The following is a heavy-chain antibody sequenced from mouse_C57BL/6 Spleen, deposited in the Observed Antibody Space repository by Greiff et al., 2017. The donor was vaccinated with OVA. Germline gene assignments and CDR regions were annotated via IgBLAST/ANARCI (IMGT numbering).Heavy chain of an antibody. V-gene: IGHV7-3*01. D-gene: IGHD2-1*01. Sequence: DVKLVESGGGLVQPGGSLSLSCAASGFTFTDYYMSWVRQPPGKALEWLGFIRNKANGYTTEYSASVKGRFTISRDNSQSILYLQMNALRAEDSATYYCARNGNYCAMDYWGQGTSVTVSS. CDR3: ARNGNYCAMDY. CDR1: GFTFTDYY. CDR2: IRNKANGYTT. J-gene: IGHJ4*01.